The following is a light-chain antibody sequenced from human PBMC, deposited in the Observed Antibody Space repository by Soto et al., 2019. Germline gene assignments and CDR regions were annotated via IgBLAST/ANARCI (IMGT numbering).Light chain of an antibody. V-gene: IGKV3-20*01. CDR2: GAS. Sequence: EIVLTPSQGTLALSPCERATLYFSASQSVSSSYLAWYQQKPGQAPRLLIYGASSRATGIPDRFSGSGSGTDFTLTISRLEPEDFAVYYCQQYGSSPPWTFGQGTKVDI. J-gene: IGKJ1*01. CDR3: QQYGSSPPWT. CDR1: QSVSSSY.